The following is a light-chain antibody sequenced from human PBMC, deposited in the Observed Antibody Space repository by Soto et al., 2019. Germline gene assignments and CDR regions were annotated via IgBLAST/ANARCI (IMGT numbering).Light chain of an antibody. CDR3: ETWDSKSLI. CDR1: SGHSTYI. V-gene: IGLV4-60*03. CDR2: LEGSGNY. Sequence: PVLTKSSSASASLGSSVKLTCTLSSGHSTYIISWHQHQPGKAPRYLMKLEGSGNYNKGSGVPDRFSGSSSGADRYLIIANLHSEDEDDYYCETWDSKSLIFGGGTKLTVL. J-gene: IGLJ2*01.